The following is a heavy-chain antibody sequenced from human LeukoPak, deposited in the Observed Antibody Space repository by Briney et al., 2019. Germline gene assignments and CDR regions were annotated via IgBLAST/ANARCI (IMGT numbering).Heavy chain of an antibody. CDR3: ARGAMIVVVKTLPDY. Sequence: GGSLRLSCAGSGFIFSTYWMNWVRQAPGKGLEWVAKIQQDGSDKYYVDSVKGRLTISRDNAKNSLYLQMDSLRGEDTAIYYCARGAMIVVVKTLPDYWGQGTLVTVSS. J-gene: IGHJ4*02. V-gene: IGHV3-7*03. D-gene: IGHD3-22*01. CDR1: GFIFSTYW. CDR2: IQQDGSDK.